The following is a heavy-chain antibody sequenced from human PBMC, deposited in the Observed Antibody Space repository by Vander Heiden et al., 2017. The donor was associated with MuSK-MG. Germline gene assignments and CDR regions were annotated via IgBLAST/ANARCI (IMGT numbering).Heavy chain of an antibody. Sequence: QVQLVESGGGAVQPGRSLRLSCAASGFTFSSYAMNWVRQAPGKGLEWVAVISYDGSNKYYADSVKGRFTISRDNSKNTLYLQMNSPRAEDTAVYYCARALRSGSGYYSSDYWGQGTLVTVSS. J-gene: IGHJ4*02. CDR3: ARALRSGSGYYSSDY. CDR1: GFTFSSYA. D-gene: IGHD3-22*01. CDR2: ISYDGSNK. V-gene: IGHV3-30*04.